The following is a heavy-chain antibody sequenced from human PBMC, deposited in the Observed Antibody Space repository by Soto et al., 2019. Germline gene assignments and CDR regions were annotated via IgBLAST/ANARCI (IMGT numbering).Heavy chain of an antibody. CDR2: FDPAYRDT. CDR3: ATDRGPGHNYARDWFAP. Sequence: QVQLVQSGAEVRKPGASVRVSCRVSGYILSELSMHWVRQAPGKGLEWMGRFDPAYRDTVYAEKFQGRFTMTEDTSTDTAYMELTSLTSEATAVYYCATDRGPGHNYARDWFAPWGQGTLVTVSS. CDR1: GYILSELS. J-gene: IGHJ5*02. D-gene: IGHD1-1*01. V-gene: IGHV1-24*01.